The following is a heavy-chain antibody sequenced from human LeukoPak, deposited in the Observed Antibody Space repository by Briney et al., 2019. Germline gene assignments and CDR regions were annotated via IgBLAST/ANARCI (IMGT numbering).Heavy chain of an antibody. D-gene: IGHD1-26*01. CDR3: ARDYLVGAPLDS. Sequence: SSETLSLTCTVSGVSLTNYYWAWIRQPVGKGLEWIGRMYISGSANYNPSLKSRVTISIDKTKNQFSLKLRSVTAADTAVYYCARDYLVGAPLDSWGQGTLVTVSP. J-gene: IGHJ4*02. V-gene: IGHV4-4*07. CDR1: GVSLTNYY. CDR2: MYISGSA.